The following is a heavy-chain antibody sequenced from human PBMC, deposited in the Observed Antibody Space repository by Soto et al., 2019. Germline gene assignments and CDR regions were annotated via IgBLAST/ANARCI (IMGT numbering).Heavy chain of an antibody. CDR3: ARDLGYGDEFDH. V-gene: IGHV1-69*13. D-gene: IGHD4-17*01. CDR1: GGTFSSYA. J-gene: IGHJ4*02. CDR2: IIPIFGTG. Sequence: GASVKVSCKASGGTFSSYAISWVRQAPGQGHEWKGGIIPIFGTGNYAQKFQGRVTITADESTSTDYMELSSLRSEDTAVYYCARDLGYGDEFDHWGQGTLVTVSS.